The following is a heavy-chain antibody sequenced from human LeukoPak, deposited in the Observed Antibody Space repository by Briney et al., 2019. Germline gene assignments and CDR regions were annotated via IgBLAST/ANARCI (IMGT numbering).Heavy chain of an antibody. Sequence: SETLSLTCTVSGDSISHYYWSWIRQPPGKGLEWIGYVYYSGSTDYNPSLKSRDTISVDTSKNQFSLKLNSVTAADTAVYYCARDSQARYYYDSSGLNWFDPWGQGTLVTVSS. V-gene: IGHV4-59*01. CDR2: VYYSGST. CDR1: GDSISHYY. D-gene: IGHD3-22*01. CDR3: ARDSQARYYYDSSGLNWFDP. J-gene: IGHJ5*02.